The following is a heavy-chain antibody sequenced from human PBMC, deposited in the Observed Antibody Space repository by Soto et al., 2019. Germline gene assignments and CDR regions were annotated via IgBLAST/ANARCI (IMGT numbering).Heavy chain of an antibody. CDR2: IYYSGST. Sequence: PSETLSLTCTVSGGSISSGGYYWSWIRQHPGKGLEWIGYIYYSGSTYYDPSLKSRVTISVDTSKNQFSLKLSSVTAADTAVYYCARASFYYYDSSGYYLDYWGQGTLVTVSS. CDR3: ARASFYYYDSSGYYLDY. J-gene: IGHJ4*02. D-gene: IGHD3-22*01. CDR1: GGSISSGGYY. V-gene: IGHV4-31*03.